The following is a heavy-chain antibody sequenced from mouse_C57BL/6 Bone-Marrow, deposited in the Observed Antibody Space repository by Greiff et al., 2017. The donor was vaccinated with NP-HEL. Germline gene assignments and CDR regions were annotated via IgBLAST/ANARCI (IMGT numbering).Heavy chain of an antibody. V-gene: IGHV1-12*01. CDR2: IYPGNGDT. CDR3: ARWGIYYDYDVGFAY. J-gene: IGHJ3*01. CDR1: GYTFTSYY. D-gene: IGHD2-4*01. Sequence: QVQLQQSGAELVRPGASVKMSCKASGYTFTSYYMHWVKQTPRQGLEWIGAIYPGNGDTTYNQKFKGKATLTVDKSSSTAYMQLSSLTSEDSAVYFCARWGIYYDYDVGFAYWGQGTLVTVSA.